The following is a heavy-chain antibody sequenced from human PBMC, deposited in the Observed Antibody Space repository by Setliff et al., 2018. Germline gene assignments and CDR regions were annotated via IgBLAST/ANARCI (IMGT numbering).Heavy chain of an antibody. V-gene: IGHV3-73*01. CDR3: SPSTYYYDTSGHSLDY. D-gene: IGHD3-22*01. CDR2: IRSKTSGFAT. CDR1: GFTFSGSA. Sequence: LSLTCAASGFTFSGSAMHWVRQASGKGLEWVGRIRSKTSGFATAYSASVKGRFTISRDDSMNTAYLQMNSLKTEDTAVYFCSPSTYYYDTSGHSLDYWGQGTLVTVSS. J-gene: IGHJ4*02.